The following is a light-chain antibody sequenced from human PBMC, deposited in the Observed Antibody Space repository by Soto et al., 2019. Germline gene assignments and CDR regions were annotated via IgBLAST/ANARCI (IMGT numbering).Light chain of an antibody. V-gene: IGKV1-33*01. CDR1: HDITSY. CDR3: QKCDYLPI. Sequence: DIQMTQSPSSLSASVGDRVTITCQASHDITSYLNWYQHKPGKAPQLLIYDAPILEAGVPSRFSGSGSGTDFTFTISSLQAEDVATYYCQKCDYLPIFGPGTTVDFK. CDR2: DAP. J-gene: IGKJ3*01.